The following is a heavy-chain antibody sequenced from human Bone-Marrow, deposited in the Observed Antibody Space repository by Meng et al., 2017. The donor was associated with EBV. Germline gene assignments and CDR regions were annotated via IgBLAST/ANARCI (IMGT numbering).Heavy chain of an antibody. D-gene: IGHD3-16*02. Sequence: QVLLVQSGAEVKKPGASVRVSCKASGYTFTSYGISWVRQAPGQGLEWMGWISYNGNTNYAQKLQGRVTMTTDTSTSTAYMELRSLRSDDTAVYYCARIVVWGSYRHPNYFDYWGQGTLVTVSS. CDR2: ISYNGNT. J-gene: IGHJ4*02. CDR1: GYTFTSYG. CDR3: ARIVVWGSYRHPNYFDY. V-gene: IGHV1-18*01.